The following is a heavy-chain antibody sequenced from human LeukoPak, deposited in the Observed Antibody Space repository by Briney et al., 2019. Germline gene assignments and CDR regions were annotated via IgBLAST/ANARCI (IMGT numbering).Heavy chain of an antibody. D-gene: IGHD2-15*01. Sequence: GGSLRLSCAASGFTLSNYWMHWVRQAPGKGPVWVSRINSDGSSINYADSVKGRFTISRDNAKNTLYLQMNSLRADDTAVYYCARWRTCSGGTCYLDYWGQGTLVTVSS. CDR2: INSDGSSI. CDR3: ARWRTCSGGTCYLDY. V-gene: IGHV3-74*01. J-gene: IGHJ4*02. CDR1: GFTLSNYW.